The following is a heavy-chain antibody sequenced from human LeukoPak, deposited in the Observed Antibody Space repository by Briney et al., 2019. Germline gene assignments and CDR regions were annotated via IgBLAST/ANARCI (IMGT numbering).Heavy chain of an antibody. CDR2: ISAYNGNT. CDR3: ARLDYGDY. J-gene: IGHJ4*02. Sequence: QAPGQGLERMGWISAYNGNTNYAQKLQGRVTMTTDTSTSTAYMELRSLRSDDTAVYYCARLDYGDYWGQGTLVTVSS. V-gene: IGHV1-18*01.